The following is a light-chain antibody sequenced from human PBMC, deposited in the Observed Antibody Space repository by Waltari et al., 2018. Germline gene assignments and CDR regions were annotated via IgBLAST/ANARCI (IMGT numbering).Light chain of an antibody. Sequence: QTVVTQEPSLSVSPGGTVTLTCALTSGSVSTTSYSTWYQQTPGQPPRTLVYKGSSRSSGVPVRFSGSILGNKAALTITGAQADDESNYYCSLYMGSGIWVFGGGTKLTVL. J-gene: IGLJ3*02. V-gene: IGLV8-61*01. CDR2: KGS. CDR3: SLYMGSGIWV. CDR1: SGSVSTTSY.